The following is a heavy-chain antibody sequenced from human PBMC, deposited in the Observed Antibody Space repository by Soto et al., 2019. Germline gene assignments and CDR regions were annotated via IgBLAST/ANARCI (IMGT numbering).Heavy chain of an antibody. D-gene: IGHD3-10*01. V-gene: IGHV3-53*04. CDR1: GFTVSSNY. CDR2: IYSGGST. CDR3: ARDRGVLRDFGQAAGVFDL. J-gene: IGHJ2*01. Sequence: EVQLVESGGGLVQPGGSLRLSCAASGFTVSSNYMSWVRQAPGKGLEWVSVIYSGGSTYYADSVKGRFTISRHNSKNTLYLQMNSLRAEDTAVYYCARDRGVLRDFGQAAGVFDLWGRGTLVTVSS.